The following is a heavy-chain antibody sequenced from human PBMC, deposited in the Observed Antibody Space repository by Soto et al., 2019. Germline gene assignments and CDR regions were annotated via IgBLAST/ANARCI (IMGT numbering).Heavy chain of an antibody. J-gene: IGHJ4*02. Sequence: TLSLTCTVSGGSISSGDYYWSWIRQPPGKGLEWIGYIYYSGSTYYNPSLKSRVTISVDTSKNQFSLKLSSVTAADTAVYYCARYDSSGYYPYFDYWGQGTLVTVSS. D-gene: IGHD3-22*01. CDR1: GGSISSGDYY. CDR3: ARYDSSGYYPYFDY. CDR2: IYYSGST. V-gene: IGHV4-30-4*01.